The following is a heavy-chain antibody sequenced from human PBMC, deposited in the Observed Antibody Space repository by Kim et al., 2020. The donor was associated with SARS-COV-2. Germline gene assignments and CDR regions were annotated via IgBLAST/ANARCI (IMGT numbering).Heavy chain of an antibody. CDR3: AKGWVVRGVIISHFDY. Sequence: GGSLRLSCAASGFTFGDYAMHWVRQAPGKGLEWVSGISWNSGSIGYADSVKGRFTISRDNAKNSLYLQMNSLRAEDTALYYCAKGWVVRGVIISHFDYWGQGTLVTVSS. CDR2: ISWNSGSI. J-gene: IGHJ4*02. D-gene: IGHD3-10*01. V-gene: IGHV3-9*01. CDR1: GFTFGDYA.